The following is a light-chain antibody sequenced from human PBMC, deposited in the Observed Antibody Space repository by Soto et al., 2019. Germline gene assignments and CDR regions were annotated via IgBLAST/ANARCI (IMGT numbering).Light chain of an antibody. CDR2: KAS. CDR3: QHLRT. J-gene: IGKJ1*01. Sequence: DIQMTQSPSTLSASVGDRVTITCRASQSISSWLAWYQQKPGKAPKLLIYKASSLESGVPSRFSGSGSGTEFPLTISSLQPDDFATYYCQHLRTFGQGTKVEIK. CDR1: QSISSW. V-gene: IGKV1-5*03.